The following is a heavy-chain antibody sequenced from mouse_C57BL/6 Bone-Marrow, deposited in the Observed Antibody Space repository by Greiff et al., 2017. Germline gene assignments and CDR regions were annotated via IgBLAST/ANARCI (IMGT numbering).Heavy chain of an antibody. CDR3: AAYGSSTYYYAMDY. CDR1: GYAFSSSW. D-gene: IGHD1-1*01. J-gene: IGHJ4*01. Sequence: VQLQQSGPELVKPGASVKISCKASGYAFSSSWMNWVKQRPGKGLEWIGRIYPGDGDTNYNGKFKGKDTLTADKSSSTAYMQLSSLTSEDSAVYFCAAYGSSTYYYAMDYWGQGTSVTVSS. CDR2: IYPGDGDT. V-gene: IGHV1-82*01.